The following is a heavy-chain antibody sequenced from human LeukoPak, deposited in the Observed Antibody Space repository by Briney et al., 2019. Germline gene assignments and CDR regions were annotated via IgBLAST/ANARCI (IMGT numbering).Heavy chain of an antibody. J-gene: IGHJ4*02. V-gene: IGHV3-21*06. CDR1: GFSFRTYS. D-gene: IGHD6-13*01. Sequence: GGSLRLSCVVSGFSFRTYSMNWVRQAPGKGLEWVSSIGNSGHTLYYADSVKGRFTISRDNAKNSLYLQMNSLRAEDTAVYYCAKDQQLVPTLFDYWGQGTLVTVSS. CDR3: AKDQQLVPTLFDY. CDR2: IGNSGHTL.